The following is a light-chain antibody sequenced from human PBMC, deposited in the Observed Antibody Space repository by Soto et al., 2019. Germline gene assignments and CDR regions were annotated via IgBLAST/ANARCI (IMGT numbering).Light chain of an antibody. CDR1: QSIRYY. CDR2: GAS. Sequence: DIQLTQSPPTLSASVGDRVTITCRASQSIRYYLAWYQQMPGKAPKLLIYGASSLQSGVPSRFSGSGSGTEFTLTISSLQPDDFATYFCQHHDSYSQTFCQGTKVEIK. J-gene: IGKJ1*01. V-gene: IGKV1-5*01. CDR3: QHHDSYSQT.